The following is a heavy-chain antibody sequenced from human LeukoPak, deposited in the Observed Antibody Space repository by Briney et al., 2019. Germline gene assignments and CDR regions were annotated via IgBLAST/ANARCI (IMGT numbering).Heavy chain of an antibody. CDR3: ARQTGSGLFILP. Sequence: PSETLSLTCTVSGVSISSSNSYWGWIRQPPGKGLEWIGSMYYSGNTYYNASLKSQFSISIDTSKNQFSLRLTSVTAADTAVYYCARQTGSGLFILPGGQGTLVTVSS. V-gene: IGHV4-39*01. D-gene: IGHD3/OR15-3a*01. CDR1: GVSISSSNSY. J-gene: IGHJ4*02. CDR2: MYYSGNT.